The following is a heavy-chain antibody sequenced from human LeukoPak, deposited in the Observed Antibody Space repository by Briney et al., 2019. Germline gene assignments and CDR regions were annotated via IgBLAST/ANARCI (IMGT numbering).Heavy chain of an antibody. J-gene: IGHJ3*02. V-gene: IGHV3-48*03. CDR1: GFTFSTYE. CDR3: TRENERMEGTEAFDI. D-gene: IGHD1-1*01. CDR2: ISSSGSTK. Sequence: GGSLRLSCAASGFTFSTYEMTWVRQAPGRGLEWVSYISSSGSTKYYADSVKGRFTIPRDNAKNSLSLQMNSLRAEDTAVYYCTRENERMEGTEAFDIWGQGTMVTVSS.